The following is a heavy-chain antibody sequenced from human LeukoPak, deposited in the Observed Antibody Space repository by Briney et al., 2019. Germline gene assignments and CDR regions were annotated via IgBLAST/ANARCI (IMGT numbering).Heavy chain of an antibody. Sequence: GESLRLSCAASGFTVRSNYMSWVRQAPGKGLEWVSLIYSGGSTYYADSVKGRFTISRDNSKNTLSLQMNSLRAEDTAVYYCASTDITVVVTAYGMAVWGQGTTVTVSS. CDR1: GFTVRSNY. J-gene: IGHJ6*02. V-gene: IGHV3-66*01. CDR2: IYSGGST. CDR3: ASTDITVVVTAYGMAV. D-gene: IGHD3-22*01.